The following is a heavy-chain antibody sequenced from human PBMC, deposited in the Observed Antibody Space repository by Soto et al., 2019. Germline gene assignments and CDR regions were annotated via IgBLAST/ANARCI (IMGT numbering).Heavy chain of an antibody. CDR3: ARPTHFYYYAMDV. V-gene: IGHV1-18*01. CDR1: GYTFTSFG. J-gene: IGHJ6*02. CDR2: ISGYNGNT. Sequence: QVQLVQSGADVKKPGASVKVSCKASGYTFTSFGINWVRQAPGQGLEWMGWISGYNGNTNYAQNLQDRVTMTRDTSTRTAYMELRSLRSDDTAVYYCARPTHFYYYAMDVWGQGTTVTVSS.